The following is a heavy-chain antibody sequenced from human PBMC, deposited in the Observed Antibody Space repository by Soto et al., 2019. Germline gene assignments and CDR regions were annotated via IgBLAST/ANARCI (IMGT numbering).Heavy chain of an antibody. D-gene: IGHD2-21*01. V-gene: IGHV3-11*06. Sequence: GGSLRLSCATSGFPFSDYYMSWIRQAPGKGLEWLSHISPKSTYRNYADSVKGRFTISRDNTKSSLFLQTNSLGVEDTAVYYCTRGGGGGLFEHWGQGVLVTVSS. CDR2: ISPKSTYR. CDR1: GFPFSDYY. CDR3: TRGGGGGLFEH. J-gene: IGHJ4*02.